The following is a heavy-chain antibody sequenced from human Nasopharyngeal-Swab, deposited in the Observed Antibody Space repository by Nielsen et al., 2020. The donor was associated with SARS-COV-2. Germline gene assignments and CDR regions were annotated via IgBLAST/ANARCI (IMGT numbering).Heavy chain of an antibody. CDR3: AREAMGIAVAGTSLGYMDV. D-gene: IGHD6-19*01. CDR1: GFTVSSHY. V-gene: IGHV3-11*06. CDR2: ISSSSSYT. Sequence: GESLKISCAASGFTVSSHYMSWIRQAPGKGLEWVSYISSSSSYTNYSDSVKGRFTISRDNAKNSLYLQMNSLRAEDTAVYYCAREAMGIAVAGTSLGYMDVWGKGTTVTVSS. J-gene: IGHJ6*03.